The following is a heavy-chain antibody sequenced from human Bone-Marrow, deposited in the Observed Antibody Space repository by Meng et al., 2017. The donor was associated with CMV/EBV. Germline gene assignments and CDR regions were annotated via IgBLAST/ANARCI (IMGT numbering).Heavy chain of an antibody. CDR1: GITVSTNY. J-gene: IGHJ6*02. V-gene: IGHV3-53*01. CDR3: ASWKVARQYYYYYYGMDV. Sequence: GESLKISCAASGITVSTNYMSWVRQAPGKGLEWVSVIYSGGSTYYADSVKGRFTISRDNSKNTLYLQMNSLRAEDTAVYYCASWKVARQYYYYYYGMDVWGQGTTVTVSS. D-gene: IGHD5-12*01. CDR2: IYSGGST.